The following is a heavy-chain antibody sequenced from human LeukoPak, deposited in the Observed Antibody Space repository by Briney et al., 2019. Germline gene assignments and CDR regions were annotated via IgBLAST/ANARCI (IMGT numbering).Heavy chain of an antibody. CDR3: AKDMSYYDSSNAFDI. Sequence: GGSLRLSCAASGFTFDDYAMHWVRQAPGKGLEWVSGISWNSGSIGYADSVKGRFTISRDNAKNSLYLQMNSLRAEDTALYYCAKDMSYYDSSNAFDIWGQGTMVTVSS. D-gene: IGHD3-22*01. CDR2: ISWNSGSI. J-gene: IGHJ3*02. CDR1: GFTFDDYA. V-gene: IGHV3-9*01.